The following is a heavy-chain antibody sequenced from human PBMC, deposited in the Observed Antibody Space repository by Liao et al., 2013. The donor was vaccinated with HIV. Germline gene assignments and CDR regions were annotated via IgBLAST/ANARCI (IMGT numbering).Heavy chain of an antibody. V-gene: IGHV4-34*01. J-gene: IGHJ4*02. CDR3: ARPGFRGGPRY. D-gene: IGHD3-16*01. CDR1: GGSFSSSY. Sequence: QLQLQESGPGLVKPSETLSLTCTVSGGSFSSSYWTWIRQPPGKGLEWIGEINHSGSTNYNPSLKSRVTISVDTSKNQFSLKLSSVTAADTAVYYCARPGFRGGPRYWGQGTLVTVSS. CDR2: INHSGST.